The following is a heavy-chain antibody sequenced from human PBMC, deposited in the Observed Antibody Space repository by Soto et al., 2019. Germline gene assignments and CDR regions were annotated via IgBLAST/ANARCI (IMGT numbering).Heavy chain of an antibody. CDR1: GGSISSGDYY. CDR3: ARANYDFWSGYSYYFDY. CDR2: IYYSGST. J-gene: IGHJ4*02. D-gene: IGHD3-3*01. V-gene: IGHV4-30-4*01. Sequence: QVQLQESGPGLVKPSQTLSLTCTVSGGSISSGDYYWSWIRQPPGKGLEWIGYIYYSGSTYYNPSIKSRVTRSVDTSKNQFSLKLSSVTAADTAVYYCARANYDFWSGYSYYFDYWGQGTLVTVSS.